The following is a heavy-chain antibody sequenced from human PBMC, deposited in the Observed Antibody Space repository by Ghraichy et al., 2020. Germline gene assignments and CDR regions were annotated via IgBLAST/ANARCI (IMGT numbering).Heavy chain of an antibody. D-gene: IGHD3-3*01. J-gene: IGHJ6*03. V-gene: IGHV3-23*01. CDR3: AKDLVLEWLSTPYYYYYMDV. CDR1: GFTFSSYA. Sequence: SCAASGFTFSSYAMSWVRQAPGKGLEWVSAISGSGGSTYYADSVKGRFTISRDNSKNTLYLQMNSLRAEDTAVYYCAKDLVLEWLSTPYYYYYMDVWGKGTTVTVSS. CDR2: ISGSGGST.